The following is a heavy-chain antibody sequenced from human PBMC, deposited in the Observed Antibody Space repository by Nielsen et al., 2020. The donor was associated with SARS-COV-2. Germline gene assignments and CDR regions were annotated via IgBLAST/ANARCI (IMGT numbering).Heavy chain of an antibody. CDR3: ASNGDHDDAFDI. J-gene: IGHJ3*02. V-gene: IGHV4-59*13. CDR2: IYYSGST. CDR1: GGSISSYY. Sequence: SETLSLTCTVSGGSISSYYWSWIRQPPGKGLEWIGYIYYSGSTNYNPSLKSRVTISVDTSKNQFSLKLSSVTAADTAVYYCASNGDHDDAFDIWGQGTMVTVSS. D-gene: IGHD4-17*01.